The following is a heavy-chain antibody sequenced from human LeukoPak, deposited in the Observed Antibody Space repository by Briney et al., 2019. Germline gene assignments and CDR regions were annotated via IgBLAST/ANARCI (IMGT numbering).Heavy chain of an antibody. CDR1: GFTFRSYA. Sequence: PGRSLRLSCAASGFTFRSYALHWVRQAPGKGLEWMAVISYDGRNKYYADSVKGRFTISRDNSKNTLYLQMNSLRAEDTAVYYCARDQLDIVVVPAAIPVGYWGQGTLVTVSS. CDR2: ISYDGRNK. D-gene: IGHD2-2*02. J-gene: IGHJ4*02. CDR3: ARDQLDIVVVPAAIPVGY. V-gene: IGHV3-30-3*01.